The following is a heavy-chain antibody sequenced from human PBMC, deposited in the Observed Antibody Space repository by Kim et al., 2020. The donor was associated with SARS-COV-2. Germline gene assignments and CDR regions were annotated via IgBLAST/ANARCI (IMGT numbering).Heavy chain of an antibody. CDR2: ISGSGGST. CDR3: AKDPKHPDDGDNFHY. CDR1: GFTFSSYA. Sequence: GGSLRLSCAASGFTFSSYAMSWVRQAPGKGLEWVSAISGSGGSTYYADSVKGRFTISRDNSKNTLYLQMNSLRAEDTAVYYCAKDPKHPDDGDNFHYWGQGTLVTVSS. J-gene: IGHJ4*02. D-gene: IGHD4-17*01. V-gene: IGHV3-23*01.